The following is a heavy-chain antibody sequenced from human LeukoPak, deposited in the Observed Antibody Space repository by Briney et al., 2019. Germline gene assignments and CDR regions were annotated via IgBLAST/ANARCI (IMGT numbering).Heavy chain of an antibody. V-gene: IGHV3-9*01. CDR1: GFTFDDYA. CDR2: ISWNSGSI. J-gene: IGHJ6*02. CDR3: AKGDTAMVYYYYGMDV. Sequence: SLRLSCAASGFTFDDYAMHWVRQAPGKGLEWVSGISWNSGSIGYADSVKGRFTISRDNAKNSLYLQMNSLRAEDTALYYCAKGDTAMVYYYYGMDVWGQGTTVTVSS. D-gene: IGHD5-18*01.